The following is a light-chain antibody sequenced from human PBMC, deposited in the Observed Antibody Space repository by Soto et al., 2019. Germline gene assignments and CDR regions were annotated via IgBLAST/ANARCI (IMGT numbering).Light chain of an antibody. CDR2: EVS. J-gene: IGLJ1*01. CDR3: TSYAGSNNFFYV. V-gene: IGLV2-8*01. Sequence: QSALTQPPSASGSPGQSVTISCTGTSSDVGGYNYVSWYQQHPDKAPKLMIYEVSKRPSGVPDRFSGSKSGNTASLTVSGLQAEDEADYYCTSYAGSNNFFYVFGTGTKVTVL. CDR1: SSDVGGYNY.